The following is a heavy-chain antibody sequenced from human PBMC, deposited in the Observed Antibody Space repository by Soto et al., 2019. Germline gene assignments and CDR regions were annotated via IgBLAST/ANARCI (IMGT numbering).Heavy chain of an antibody. J-gene: IGHJ6*02. V-gene: IGHV4-31*03. Sequence: QVQLQESGPGLVKPSQTLSLTCTVSGGSISSGGYYWSWIRQHPGKGLEWIGYIYYSGSTYYNPYLKSRVTISVDTSKNQFSLKLSSVTAADTAVYYCARDGSGSYYSGVMDVWGQGTTVTVSS. CDR1: GGSISSGGYY. CDR3: ARDGSGSYYSGVMDV. D-gene: IGHD3-10*01. CDR2: IYYSGST.